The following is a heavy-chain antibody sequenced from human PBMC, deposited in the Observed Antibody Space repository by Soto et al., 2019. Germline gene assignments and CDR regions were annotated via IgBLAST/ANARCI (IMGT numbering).Heavy chain of an antibody. CDR1: GFTFSGSA. J-gene: IGHJ4*02. CDR2: IRSKANSYAT. CDR3: TTGKDAAGFY. Sequence: PGGSLRLSCAASGFTFSGSAMHWVRQASGKGLEWVGRIRSKANSYATAYAASVKGRFTISRDDSKNTLYLQMNSLTTDDTAVYYCTTGKDAAGFYWGRGNLVTVSS. D-gene: IGHD6-13*01. V-gene: IGHV3-73*01.